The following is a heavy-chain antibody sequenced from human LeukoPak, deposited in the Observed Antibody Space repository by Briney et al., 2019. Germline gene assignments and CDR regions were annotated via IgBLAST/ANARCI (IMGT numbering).Heavy chain of an antibody. CDR2: IYRGDNT. CDR1: GFAVSSNH. V-gene: IGHV3-53*01. D-gene: IGHD6-19*01. Sequence: PGGSLRLSCAASGFAVSSNHMSWVRQAPGKGLEWVAIIYRGDNTYYADSVKGRFTISRDNSENTLYLQMNSLRGEDTAVYYCARGAEAGPFYFASWGQGTLVTVSP. CDR3: ARGAEAGPFYFAS. J-gene: IGHJ4*02.